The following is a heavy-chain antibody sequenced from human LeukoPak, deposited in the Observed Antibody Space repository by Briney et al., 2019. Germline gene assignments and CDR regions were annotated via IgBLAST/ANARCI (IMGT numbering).Heavy chain of an antibody. CDR1: GFTFDDYG. Sequence: GGSLRLSCATSGFTFDDYGLTWVRQAPGKGLEWVSGINWNGGSTGYADSVKGRFTISRDNAKNSLYLQMNSLRAEDTALYYCARGGGLRGYSGGWYKYGGQGTLVTVPP. CDR2: INWNGGST. CDR3: ARGGGLRGYSGGWYKY. D-gene: IGHD6-19*01. V-gene: IGHV3-20*04. J-gene: IGHJ4*02.